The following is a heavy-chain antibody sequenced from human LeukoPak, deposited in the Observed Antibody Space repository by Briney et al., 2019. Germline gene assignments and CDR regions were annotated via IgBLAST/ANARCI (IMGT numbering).Heavy chain of an antibody. D-gene: IGHD6-13*01. CDR1: GFTFTSYA. CDR3: AKGGITAPPGTRYFDY. V-gene: IGHV3-23*01. CDR2: ISCSGGFT. J-gene: IGHJ4*02. Sequence: GGSPRLSCAASGFTFTSYAMSWVRQAPGKGLEWVSTISCSGGFTYYADSMKGRFTISRDNSRNTLCLQMNSLRAEDTAVYYCAKGGITAPPGTRYFDYWGQGILVTVSS.